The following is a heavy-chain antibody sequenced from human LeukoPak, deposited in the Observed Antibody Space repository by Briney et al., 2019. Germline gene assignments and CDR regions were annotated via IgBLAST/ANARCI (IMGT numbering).Heavy chain of an antibody. CDR2: INHSGST. D-gene: IGHD6-13*01. J-gene: IGHJ4*02. CDR3: ARGQSWYLTYYFDY. V-gene: IGHV4-34*01. Sequence: SETLSLTCAVYGGSFSGYHWSWIRQPPGKGLEWIGEINHSGSTNYNPSLKSRVTISVDTSKNQFSLKLSSVTAADTAVYYCARGQSWYLTYYFDYWGQGTLVTVSS. CDR1: GGSFSGYH.